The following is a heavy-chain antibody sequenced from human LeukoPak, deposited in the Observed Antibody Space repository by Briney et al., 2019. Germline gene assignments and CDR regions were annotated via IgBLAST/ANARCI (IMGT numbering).Heavy chain of an antibody. CDR2: FDPEDGET. CDR1: GYTLTELS. D-gene: IGHD3-10*01. V-gene: IGHV1-24*01. Sequence: ASVKVSCKVSGYTLTELSMHWVRQAPGKGLEWMGGFDPEDGETIYAQKFQGRVTMTEDTSTDTAYMELSSLRSEDTAVYYCATDQGNDVSGSFLAFDIWGQGTMVTVSS. J-gene: IGHJ3*02. CDR3: ATDQGNDVSGSFLAFDI.